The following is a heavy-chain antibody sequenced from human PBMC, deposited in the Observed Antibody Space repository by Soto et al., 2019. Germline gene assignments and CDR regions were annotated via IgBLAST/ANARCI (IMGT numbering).Heavy chain of an antibody. CDR2: IIPLTETP. J-gene: IGHJ4*02. Sequence: QVQVVQSGAEVKKPGSSVKVSCKASGGTFSNYAISWVRQAPGHGLEWVGGIIPLTETPVYAQTVQGRLTITADDSSSAAYMELSSLRSVGTAVYYCAIATRNSWTCDFWGQGTLVTVSS. V-gene: IGHV1-69*01. CDR1: GGTFSNYA. CDR3: AIATRNSWTCDF. D-gene: IGHD6-13*01.